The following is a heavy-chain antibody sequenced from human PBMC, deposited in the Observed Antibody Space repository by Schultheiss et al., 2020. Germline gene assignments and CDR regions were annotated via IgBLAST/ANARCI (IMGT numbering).Heavy chain of an antibody. J-gene: IGHJ4*02. CDR2: IYSGGST. D-gene: IGHD4-17*01. Sequence: GGSLRLSCAASGFTFSSYTMNWVRQAPGKGLEWVSVIYSGGSTYYADSVKGRSTISRDNSKNSLYLQMNSLRDEDTAVYYCARGLGHGGTVTTDLLDYWGQGTLVTVSS. V-gene: IGHV3-66*01. CDR1: GFTFSSYT. CDR3: ARGLGHGGTVTTDLLDY.